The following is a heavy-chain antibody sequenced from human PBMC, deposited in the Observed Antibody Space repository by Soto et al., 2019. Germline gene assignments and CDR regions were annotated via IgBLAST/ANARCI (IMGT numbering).Heavy chain of an antibody. D-gene: IGHD1-20*01. V-gene: IGHV4-34*01. CDR2: INHSGST. J-gene: IGHJ6*03. Sequence: SETLSLTCAVYGGSFSGYYWSWIRQPPGKGLEWIGEINHSGSTNYNPSLKSRVTISVDTSKNQFSLKLSSVTAADTAVYYCARKRYNYYYMDVWGKGTTVTVSS. CDR1: GGSFSGYY. CDR3: ARKRYNYYYMDV.